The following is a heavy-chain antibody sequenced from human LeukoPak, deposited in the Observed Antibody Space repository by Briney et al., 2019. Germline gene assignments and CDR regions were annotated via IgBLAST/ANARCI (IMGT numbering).Heavy chain of an antibody. V-gene: IGHV3-48*03. CDR1: GFSFSSYE. J-gene: IGHJ4*02. CDR2: ISSSGSTI. CDR3: ARDFGHWQLNGGYYFDY. Sequence: GGSLRLSCAASGFSFSSYEMNWVRQAPGKGLEWVSYISSSGSTIYYADSVKGRFTISRDNAKNSLYLQMNSLRAEDTAVYYCARDFGHWQLNGGYYFDYWGQGTLVTVPS. D-gene: IGHD1-26*01.